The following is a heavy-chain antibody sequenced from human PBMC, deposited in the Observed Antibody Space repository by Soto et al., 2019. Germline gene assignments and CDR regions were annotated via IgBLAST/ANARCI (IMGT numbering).Heavy chain of an antibody. CDR3: STRAYDTNGYYRFDP. CDR1: GGSFSGHS. V-gene: IGHV4-34*01. J-gene: IGHJ5*01. CDR2: INHSGRV. Sequence: SETLSLTCAVYGGSFSGHSWTWVRQSPGKGLEWIGDINHSGRVNYSPSLKSRVTISLDTSKNQFSLTLSAVTAADTAMYYCSTRAYDTNGYYRFDPWGQGTLVTVS. D-gene: IGHD3-22*01.